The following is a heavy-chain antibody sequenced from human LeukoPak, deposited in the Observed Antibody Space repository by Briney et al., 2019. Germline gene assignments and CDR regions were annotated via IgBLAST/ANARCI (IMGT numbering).Heavy chain of an antibody. Sequence: PSETLSLTCAVYGGSFSGYYWSWIRQPPGKGREWIGEINHSGSTNYNPSLKSRVTISVDTSKNQFSLKLSSVTAADTAVYYCARRSDSPLYSSSINWFDPWGQGTLVTVSS. CDR1: GGSFSGYY. CDR2: INHSGST. V-gene: IGHV4-34*01. J-gene: IGHJ5*02. D-gene: IGHD6-13*01. CDR3: ARRSDSPLYSSSINWFDP.